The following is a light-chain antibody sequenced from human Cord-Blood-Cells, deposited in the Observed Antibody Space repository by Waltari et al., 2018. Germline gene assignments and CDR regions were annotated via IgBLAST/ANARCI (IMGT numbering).Light chain of an antibody. CDR1: SSDAGSYNL. CDR2: GGS. CDR3: CSYAGSWV. V-gene: IGLV2-23*01. J-gene: IGLJ3*02. Sequence: QSALTQPASVSGSPGQSITISCPGTSSDAGSYNLGSWYQQHPGKAPKLMIYGGSKRPSGVSNRFSGSKSGNTASLTISGLQAEDEADYYCCSYAGSWVFGGGTKLTVL.